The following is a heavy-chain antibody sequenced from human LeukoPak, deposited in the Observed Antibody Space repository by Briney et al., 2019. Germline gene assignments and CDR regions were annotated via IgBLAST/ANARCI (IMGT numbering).Heavy chain of an antibody. V-gene: IGHV3-49*04. Sequence: GGSLRLSCTASGFTFGDYAMSWVRQAPGKGLEWVGFIRSKAYGGTTEYAASVKGRFTISRDDSKSIAYLQMNSLKTEDTAVYYCTRDGLEDVLRFLEPFYYYMDVWAKGPRSPSP. CDR1: GFTFGDYA. CDR2: IRSKAYGGTT. CDR3: TRDGLEDVLRFLEPFYYYMDV. J-gene: IGHJ6*03. D-gene: IGHD3-3*01.